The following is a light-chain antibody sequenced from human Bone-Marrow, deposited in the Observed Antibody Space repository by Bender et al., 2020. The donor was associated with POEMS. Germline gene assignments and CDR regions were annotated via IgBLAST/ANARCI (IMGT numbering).Light chain of an antibody. CDR3: CSCAGRPVL. J-gene: IGLJ2*01. Sequence: QSALTQPASVSGSPEQSITISCTGTNSDVGNDNLVCWYQQHPGKAPKLIIYEDTKRPSGVSNRFSGSKSGNTASLTISGRLAEDEAAYYCCSCAGRPVLFCGGTRLTVL. V-gene: IGLV2-23*01. CDR2: EDT. CDR1: NSDVGNDNL.